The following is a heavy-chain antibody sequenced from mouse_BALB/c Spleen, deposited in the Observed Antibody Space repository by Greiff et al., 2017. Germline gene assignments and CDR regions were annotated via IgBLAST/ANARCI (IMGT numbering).Heavy chain of an antibody. Sequence: EVHLVESGGGLVKPGGSLKLSCAASGFAFSSYDMSWVRQTPEKRLEWVAYISSGGGSTYYPDTVKGRFTISRDNAKNTLYLQMSSLKSEDTAMYYCTGTRAMDYWGQGTSVTVSS. CDR3: TGTRAMDY. CDR2: ISSGGGST. CDR1: GFAFSSYD. D-gene: IGHD4-1*01. J-gene: IGHJ4*01. V-gene: IGHV5-12-1*01.